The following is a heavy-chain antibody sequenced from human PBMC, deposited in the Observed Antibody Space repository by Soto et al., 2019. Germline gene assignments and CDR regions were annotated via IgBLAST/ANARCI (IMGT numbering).Heavy chain of an antibody. V-gene: IGHV3-9*01. D-gene: IGHD2-15*01. CDR2: ISWNSGSI. CDR1: GFTFDDYA. J-gene: IGHJ4*02. Sequence: GGSLRLSRAASGFTFDDYAMHWVRQAPGKGLEWVSGISWNSGSIGYADSVKGRFTISRDNAKNSLYLQMNSLRAEDTALYYCAKGFGGSHIIDYWGQGTLVTVSS. CDR3: AKGFGGSHIIDY.